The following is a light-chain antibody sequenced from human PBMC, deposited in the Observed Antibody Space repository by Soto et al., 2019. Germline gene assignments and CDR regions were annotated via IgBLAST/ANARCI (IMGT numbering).Light chain of an antibody. Sequence: IVLTQSPGTLSLSPGERATLFCRTRQRVDDSHLAWYQLRPGQAPRLLIYDASNRATGIPARFSGSGSGTEFTLTISSLQSEDFAVYYCQQRADWPATFGPGTKVDIK. V-gene: IGKV3-11*01. J-gene: IGKJ3*01. CDR3: QQRADWPAT. CDR1: QRVDDSH. CDR2: DAS.